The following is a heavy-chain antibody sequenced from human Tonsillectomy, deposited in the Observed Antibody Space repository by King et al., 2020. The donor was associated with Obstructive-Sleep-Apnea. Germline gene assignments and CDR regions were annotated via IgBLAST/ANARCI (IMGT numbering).Heavy chain of an antibody. CDR2: ISWNSGDI. Sequence: VQLVESGGGLVQPGRSLRLSCAASGFIFDDFAMHWVRQAPGKGLEWVSGISWNSGDIDYADSVRGRFTIYRDNAKNSLYLQMNNLRPEDTALYYCTNILESGGDYAFDIWGQGTMVAVSS. D-gene: IGHD2-21*02. CDR1: GFIFDDFA. V-gene: IGHV3-9*01. J-gene: IGHJ3*02. CDR3: TNILESGGDYAFDI.